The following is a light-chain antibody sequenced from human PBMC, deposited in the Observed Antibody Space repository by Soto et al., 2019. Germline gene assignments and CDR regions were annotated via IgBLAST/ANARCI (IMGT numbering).Light chain of an antibody. CDR2: GAS. CDR1: QGVSSNW. CDR3: QQYGGSPELT. V-gene: IGKV3-20*01. Sequence: EIVLTQSPGTLSLSPGERATLSCRASQGVSSNWLAWYQQKPGQAPRLLIYGASSRATGIPDRFSGSGSGTDFSLTIDRLESEDFVVYYCQQYGGSPELTFGGGTKVEIK. J-gene: IGKJ4*01.